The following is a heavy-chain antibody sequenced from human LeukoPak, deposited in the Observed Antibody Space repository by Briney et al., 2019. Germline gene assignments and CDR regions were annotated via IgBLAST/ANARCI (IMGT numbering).Heavy chain of an antibody. CDR3: ARHPGAGSYGYYYGMDV. J-gene: IGHJ6*02. CDR1: GYSFASHW. Sequence: GESLKISCKASGYSFASHWIGWLRQMPGKGLEWMGVIYPGDSDTRYSPSFQGQVTISADKPISTAYLQWKSLKASDTAMYYCARHPGAGSYGYYYGMDVWGQGTTVTVSS. CDR2: IYPGDSDT. D-gene: IGHD1-26*01. V-gene: IGHV5-51*01.